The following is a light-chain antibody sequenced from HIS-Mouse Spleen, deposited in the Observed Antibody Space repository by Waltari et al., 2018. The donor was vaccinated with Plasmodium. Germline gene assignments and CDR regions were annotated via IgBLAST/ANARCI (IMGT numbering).Light chain of an antibody. CDR3: AAWDDSLSGPV. V-gene: IGLV1-47*01. CDR1: SSTIGSNY. CDR2: RNN. Sequence: QSVLTQPPSASGTPGQRVTISCSGSSSTIGSNYVYWYQQLPGTAPKLLIYRNNQRPSGGPDRVSGSKSGTSASLAISGLRSEDEADYYCAAWDDSLSGPVFGGGTKLTVL. J-gene: IGLJ2*01.